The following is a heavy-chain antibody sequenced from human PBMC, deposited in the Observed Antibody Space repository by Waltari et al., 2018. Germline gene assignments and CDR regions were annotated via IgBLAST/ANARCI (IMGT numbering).Heavy chain of an antibody. D-gene: IGHD6-13*01. Sequence: QVQLQESGPGLVKPSETLSLTCTVSGGSISSYYWSWIRQPPGKGLEWIGYIYYSGSTNYTPSLKSRVTISVDTSKNQFSLKLSSVTAADTAVYYCARDLYSRALDPWGQGTLVTVSS. V-gene: IGHV4-59*01. CDR2: IYYSGST. CDR1: GGSISSYY. CDR3: ARDLYSRALDP. J-gene: IGHJ5*02.